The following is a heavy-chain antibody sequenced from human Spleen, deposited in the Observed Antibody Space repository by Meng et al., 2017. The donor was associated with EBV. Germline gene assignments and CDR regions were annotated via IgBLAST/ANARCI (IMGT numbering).Heavy chain of an antibody. V-gene: IGHV3-74*03. CDR1: EFTFSSYW. D-gene: IGHD1-14*01. CDR2: INEDGATT. CDR3: SRDLAGSDDY. Sequence: LHLVGSAVPHVLPRVSLRLSVAALEFTFSSYWFHWVPQSPGEGLVWVSRINEDGATTTYADSVKGRFTISRDNAKNTLYQQMNSLRAEDTAVYYCSRDLAGSDDYWGQGTLVTVSS. J-gene: IGHJ4*02.